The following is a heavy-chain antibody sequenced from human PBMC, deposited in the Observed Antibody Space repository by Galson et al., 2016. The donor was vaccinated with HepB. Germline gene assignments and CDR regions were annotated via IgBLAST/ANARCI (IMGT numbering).Heavy chain of an antibody. J-gene: IGHJ4*02. V-gene: IGHV3-23*01. CDR2: ISGSGGST. CDR1: GFTFSTYA. Sequence: SLRLSCAASGFTFSTYAMVWVRQAPGKGLEWVSGISGSGGSTYYADSVKGRFTISRDNPKNTLYLQMNSLKTEDTAVYYFARLHYDGSVFHPFDCWGQGTLVTVSS. D-gene: IGHD3-22*01. CDR3: ARLHYDGSVFHPFDC.